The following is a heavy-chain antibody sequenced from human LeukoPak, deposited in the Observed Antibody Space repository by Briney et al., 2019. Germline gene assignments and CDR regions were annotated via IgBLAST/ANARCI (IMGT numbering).Heavy chain of an antibody. D-gene: IGHD1-26*01. J-gene: IGHJ4*02. CDR3: ARDPLVVGATLPDY. CDR1: GYTFTSYG. CDR2: ISAYNGNT. Sequence: AASVKVSCKASGYTFTSYGISWVRQAPGQGLEWMGWISAYNGNTNYAQKLQGRVTMTTDTSTSTAYMELRSLRSDDTAVYYCARDPLVVGATLPDYWGQGTLVTVSS. V-gene: IGHV1-18*01.